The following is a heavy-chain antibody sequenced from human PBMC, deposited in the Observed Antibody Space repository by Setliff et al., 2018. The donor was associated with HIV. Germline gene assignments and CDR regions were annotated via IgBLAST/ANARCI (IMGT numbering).Heavy chain of an antibody. Sequence: SETLSLTCAVYGGSFSGYYWSWIRQPPGKGLEWIGEIFQTGDSNYNPSLKSRATISVDTSKNQLSLKLRSVTAADTAVYYCARSPAAEGYWGQGTLVTVSS. CDR2: IFQTGDS. J-gene: IGHJ4*02. V-gene: IGHV4-34*12. D-gene: IGHD6-13*01. CDR1: GGSFSGYY. CDR3: ARSPAAEGY.